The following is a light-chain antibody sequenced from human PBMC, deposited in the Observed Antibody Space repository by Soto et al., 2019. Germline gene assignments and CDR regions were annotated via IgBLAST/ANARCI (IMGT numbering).Light chain of an antibody. CDR3: QQYNNWSPYT. Sequence: EIVMTQSPATLSVSPGERATLSCRASQSVSSNLAWYQQKPGQAPRLLIYGAATRATGIPARFSGGGSGTEFTLTISSLQSEDFAVYYCQQYNNWSPYTFGQGTKLEIK. V-gene: IGKV3-15*01. CDR2: GAA. J-gene: IGKJ2*01. CDR1: QSVSSN.